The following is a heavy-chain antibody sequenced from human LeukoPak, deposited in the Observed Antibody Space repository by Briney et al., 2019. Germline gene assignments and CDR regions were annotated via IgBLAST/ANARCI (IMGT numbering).Heavy chain of an antibody. CDR1: GGSISSGGYY. CDR2: IYHSGST. Sequence: PSETLSLTCTVSGGSISSGGYYWSWIRQPPGKGLEWIGYIYHSGSTYYNPSLKSRVTMSVDTSKNQFSLKLSSVAAADTAVYYCARVWNLPPTTVVTPPVDYYYYMDVWGKGTTVTVSS. D-gene: IGHD4-23*01. CDR3: ARVWNLPPTTVVTPPVDYYYYMDV. J-gene: IGHJ6*03. V-gene: IGHV4-30-2*01.